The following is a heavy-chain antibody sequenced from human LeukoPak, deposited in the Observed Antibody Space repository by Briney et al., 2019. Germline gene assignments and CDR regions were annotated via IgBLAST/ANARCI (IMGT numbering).Heavy chain of an antibody. CDR3: ATVRGMITFGGVIPYYFDY. CDR1: GYTFASYD. CDR2: MNPNSGNT. V-gene: IGHV1-8*01. D-gene: IGHD3-16*02. J-gene: IGHJ4*02. Sequence: ASVKVSCKASGYTFASYDINWVRQATGQGLEWMGWMNPNSGNTGYAQKFQGRVTMTRNTSISTAYMELSSLRSEDTAVYYCATVRGMITFGGVIPYYFDYWGQGTLVTVSS.